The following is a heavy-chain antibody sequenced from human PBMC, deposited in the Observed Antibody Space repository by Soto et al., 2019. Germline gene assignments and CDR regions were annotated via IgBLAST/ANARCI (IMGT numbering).Heavy chain of an antibody. CDR3: ARHFRVPVAGTEYFQH. CDR2: IYYSGYT. J-gene: IGHJ1*01. CDR1: GGSISSSSCY. D-gene: IGHD6-19*01. V-gene: IGHV4-39*01. Sequence: SETLSLTCTVSGGSISSSSCYWGWIRQPPGKGLEWIGSIYYSGYTYYSPSLQSRVTISVDTSKNQFFLKLSSVTAADTALYYCARHFRVPVAGTEYFQHWGQGTLVTVSS.